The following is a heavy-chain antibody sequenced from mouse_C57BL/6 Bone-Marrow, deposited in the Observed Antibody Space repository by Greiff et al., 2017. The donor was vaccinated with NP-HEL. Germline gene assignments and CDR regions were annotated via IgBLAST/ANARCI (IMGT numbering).Heavy chain of an antibody. CDR1: GFTFSNYW. J-gene: IGHJ1*03. V-gene: IGHV6-3*01. Sequence: EVKVEESGGGLVQPGGSMKLSCVASGFTFSNYWMNWVRQSPEKGLEWVAQIRLKSDNYATHYAESVKGRFTISRDDSKSSVYLQMNNLRAEDTGIDYCTDDYYGRGDFEVWGTGTTVTVAS. CDR3: TDDYYGRGDFEV. D-gene: IGHD1-1*01. CDR2: IRLKSDNYAT.